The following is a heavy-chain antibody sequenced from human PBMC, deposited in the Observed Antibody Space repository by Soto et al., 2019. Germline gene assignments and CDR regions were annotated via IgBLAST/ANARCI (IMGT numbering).Heavy chain of an antibody. J-gene: IGHJ5*02. CDR1: GGSISSGGYY. V-gene: IGHV4-31*03. CDR2: IYYSGST. CDR3: ARAHHSITILRWFDP. D-gene: IGHD3-3*01. Sequence: QVQLQESGPGLVKPSQTLSLTCTVSGGSISSGGYYWSWIRQHPGKGLEWIGYIYYSGSTYYNPSLKTRVTISVDTSKIHVTRKLSSVTAADTTVYYCARAHHSITILRWFDPWGQGTLVTVSS.